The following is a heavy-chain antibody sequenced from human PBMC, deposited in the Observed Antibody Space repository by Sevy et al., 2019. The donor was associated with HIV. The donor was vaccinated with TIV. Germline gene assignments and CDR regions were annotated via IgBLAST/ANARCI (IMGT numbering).Heavy chain of an antibody. D-gene: IGHD6-19*01. Sequence: ASLKVSCKASGGTFSSYGISWVRQATGQGLEWMGGIMPILGTVNYAQKFQGRVTITADESTKTAYMVRSSLRSEDTAVYYCARGGGNGWYYFDYWGQETLVTVSS. CDR1: GGTFSSYG. CDR3: ARGGGNGWYYFDY. J-gene: IGHJ4*02. V-gene: IGHV1-69*13. CDR2: IMPILGTV.